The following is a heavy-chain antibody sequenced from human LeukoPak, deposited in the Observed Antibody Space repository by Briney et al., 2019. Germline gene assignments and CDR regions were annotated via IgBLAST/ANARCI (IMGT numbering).Heavy chain of an antibody. CDR3: AGDSGYAFDY. Sequence: GGSLRLSCAASGFTFSSYWMHWVRQAPGKGLVWVSRINSHGSSTSYADSVKGRFTISRDNAKNSLYLHMSSLRDEDTAVYYCAGDSGYAFDYWGRGTLVTASS. CDR2: INSHGSST. CDR1: GFTFSSYW. J-gene: IGHJ4*02. D-gene: IGHD3-10*01. V-gene: IGHV3-74*01.